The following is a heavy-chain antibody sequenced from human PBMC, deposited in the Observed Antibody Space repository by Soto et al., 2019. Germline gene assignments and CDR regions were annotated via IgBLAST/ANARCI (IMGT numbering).Heavy chain of an antibody. J-gene: IGHJ4*02. CDR1: GYTFTSYG. V-gene: IGHV1-18*01. CDR2: ISAHNGNT. Sequence: QVHLVQSGAEVEKPGASVKVSCKASGYTFTSYGITWVRQAPGQGLEWMGWISAHNGNTDYAQKLQGRVIVTRDTSTSTAYMELRSLGSDDTAVYYCARGRYGDYWGQGALVTVSS. D-gene: IGHD1-1*01. CDR3: ARGRYGDY.